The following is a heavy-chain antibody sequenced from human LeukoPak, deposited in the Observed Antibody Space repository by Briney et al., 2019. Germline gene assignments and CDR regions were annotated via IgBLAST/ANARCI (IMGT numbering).Heavy chain of an antibody. CDR3: ARRSRDGYNSGNYYYYMDV. V-gene: IGHV1-8*01. CDR1: GYTFTSYD. CDR2: MNPNSGNT. D-gene: IGHD5-24*01. J-gene: IGHJ6*03. Sequence: ASVKVSCKASGYTFTSYDINWVRQATGQGLEWMGWMNPNSGNTGYAQKFQGRVTMTRNTSISTAYMELSSLRSEDAAVYYCARRSRDGYNSGNYYYYMDVWGKGTTVTVSS.